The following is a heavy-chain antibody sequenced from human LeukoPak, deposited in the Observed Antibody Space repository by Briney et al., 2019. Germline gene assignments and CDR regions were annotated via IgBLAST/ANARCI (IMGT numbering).Heavy chain of an antibody. V-gene: IGHV3-74*01. CDR3: ARVAYPRKFDY. CDR1: GFTFTTSN. J-gene: IGHJ4*02. CDR2: INTDGSST. Sequence: GGSLRLSCAASGFTFTTSNMNWVRQAPGKGLEWVSRINTDGSSTSYADSVKGRFTISRDNAKNTLYLQMNSLRAEDTAVYYCARVAYPRKFDYWGQGTLVTVSS.